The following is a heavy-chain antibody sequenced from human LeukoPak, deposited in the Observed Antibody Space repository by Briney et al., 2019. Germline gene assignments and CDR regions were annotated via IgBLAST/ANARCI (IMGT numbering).Heavy chain of an antibody. CDR1: GYTFTSYG. V-gene: IGHV1-18*01. J-gene: IGHJ4*02. CDR2: ISAYNGNT. Sequence: ASVKVSCKASGYTFTSYGISWVRPAPGQGLEWMGWISAYNGNTNYAQKLQGRVTMTTDTSTSTAYMELRSLRSDDTAVYYCARDARITMVRGVDPFDYWGQGTLVTVSS. D-gene: IGHD3-10*01. CDR3: ARDARITMVRGVDPFDY.